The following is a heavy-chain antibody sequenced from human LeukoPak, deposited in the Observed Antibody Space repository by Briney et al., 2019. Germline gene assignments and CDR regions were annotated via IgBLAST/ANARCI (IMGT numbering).Heavy chain of an antibody. CDR2: MNPNSGNT. D-gene: IGHD6-6*01. V-gene: IGHV1-8*01. Sequence: ASVKVSCKASGYTFTSYDINWVRQATGQGLEWMGWMNPNSGNTGYAQKFQGRVTMTRNTSISTAYMELSSLRSEDTAVYYCAGTGVIGSSSGYYYYYYMDVWGKGTTVTVSS. CDR3: AGTGVIGSSSGYYYYYYMDV. J-gene: IGHJ6*03. CDR1: GYTFTSYD.